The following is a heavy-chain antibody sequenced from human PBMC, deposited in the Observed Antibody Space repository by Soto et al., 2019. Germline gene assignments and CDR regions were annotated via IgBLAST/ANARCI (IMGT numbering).Heavy chain of an antibody. J-gene: IGHJ6*02. V-gene: IGHV3-33*01. D-gene: IGHD6-13*01. CDR3: ARRQISPPARGAATPRGAMDV. CDR2: IWNDGRNS. Sequence: QVQLVESGGGVVQPGRSLRLSCAASGFTFNNYGMHWVRQAPGKGLEWVAVIWNDGRNSYYANSVKGRFTISRDNSKNTVYIQRSSLKAEDTTVNYCARRQISPPARGAATPRGAMDVWGQGTTVTVSS. CDR1: GFTFNNYG.